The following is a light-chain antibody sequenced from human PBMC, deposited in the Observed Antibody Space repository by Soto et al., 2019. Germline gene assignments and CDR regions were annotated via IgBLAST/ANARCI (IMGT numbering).Light chain of an antibody. CDR1: QSLSGN. V-gene: IGKV3-15*01. CDR2: RAS. J-gene: IGKJ1*01. CDR3: QQYSEWPPWT. Sequence: EIVMTQSPATLAGSPGETVTLSCRASQSLSGNLAWYQQKPGQAPRLLIFRASTRATGVPARFGGRGSGTEFTLTISGLQSEDFAVYYCQQYSEWPPWTFGPGTKVDIK.